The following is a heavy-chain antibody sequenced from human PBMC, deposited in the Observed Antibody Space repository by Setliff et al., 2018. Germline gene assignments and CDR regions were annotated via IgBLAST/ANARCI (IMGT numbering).Heavy chain of an antibody. CDR1: GYPFVGYF. D-gene: IGHD3-16*01. V-gene: IGHV1-2*02. J-gene: IGHJ4*02. CDR2: IXPKSGRT. CDR3: AKQGDLAFDY. Sequence: ASVKVSCKTSGYPFVGYFIYWMRQAPGQGLEWVXWIXPKSGRTKXXVKFQGRVTMTRDTSSSTIYMEVNSLTSDDTAVYFCAKQGDLAFDYWGQGTQVTVSS.